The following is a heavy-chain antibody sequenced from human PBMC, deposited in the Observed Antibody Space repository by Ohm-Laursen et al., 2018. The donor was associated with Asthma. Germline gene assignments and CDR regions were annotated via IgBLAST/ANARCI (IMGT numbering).Heavy chain of an antibody. CDR1: GFTITNYW. CDR2: INGDGGIK. Sequence: SLRLSCAASGFTITNYWMHWVRQAPGKGLVWVSRINGDGGIKSYAASVKGRFTISRDDAKNTVYLQMNSLRVDATAVYYCAYEFGGSGDYWGQGTLVTVSS. J-gene: IGHJ4*02. V-gene: IGHV3-74*01. D-gene: IGHD3-10*01. CDR3: AYEFGGSGDY.